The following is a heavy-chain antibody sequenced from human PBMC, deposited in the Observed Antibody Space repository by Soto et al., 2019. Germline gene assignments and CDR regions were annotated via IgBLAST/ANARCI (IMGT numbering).Heavy chain of an antibody. Sequence: EVQQLESGGGLVQPGGSLRLSCAAAEFTFSDYALTWVRLAPGRGLEWVSSITASGDYAQYADSVKGRFSISRDNSRNILFLQMESLREHDTAIYFCGRDPIGYYVGAFEMWGRGTMVTVSS. J-gene: IGHJ3*02. V-gene: IGHV3-23*01. CDR3: GRDPIGYYVGAFEM. CDR2: ITASGDYA. D-gene: IGHD3-10*02. CDR1: EFTFSDYA.